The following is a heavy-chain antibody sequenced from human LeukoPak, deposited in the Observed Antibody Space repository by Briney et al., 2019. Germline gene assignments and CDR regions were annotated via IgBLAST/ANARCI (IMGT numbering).Heavy chain of an antibody. CDR1: GFTFSNYA. Sequence: GGSLRLSCAASGFTFSNYAMHWVRQAPVKGVEWVAVISYDGNNKYNADSVNARFTISRDNSKNTLYLQMNSLRAEDTAVYYCARDRDRDIVGDGMDVWGKGTTVTVSS. J-gene: IGHJ6*04. V-gene: IGHV3-30*04. CDR2: ISYDGNNK. D-gene: IGHD2-15*01. CDR3: ARDRDRDIVGDGMDV.